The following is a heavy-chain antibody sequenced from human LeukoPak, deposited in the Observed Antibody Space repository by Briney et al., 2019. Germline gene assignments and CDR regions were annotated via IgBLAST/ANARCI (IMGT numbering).Heavy chain of an antibody. V-gene: IGHV4-34*01. CDR3: ARSPHKWGLLTSFDP. J-gene: IGHJ5*02. CDR1: GGSFSGYY. D-gene: IGHD1-26*01. Sequence: SETLSLTCAVYGGSFSGYYWSWIRQPPGKGLEWIGEIDHSGSTNYNPSLKSRVTISVDTSKNQFSLKLSSVTAADTTVYYCARSPHKWGLLTSFDPWGQGTLVTVSS. CDR2: IDHSGST.